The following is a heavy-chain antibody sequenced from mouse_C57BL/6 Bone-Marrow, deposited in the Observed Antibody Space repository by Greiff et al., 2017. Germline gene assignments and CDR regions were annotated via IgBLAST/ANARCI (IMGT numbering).Heavy chain of an antibody. J-gene: IGHJ3*01. CDR1: GYTFTSYW. Sequence: QVQLQQPGAELVKPGASVKVSCKASGYTFTSYWVHWVKQRPGQGLEWIGRIHPSDSATNYNQKFKSKATLTVDNYSSTAYMQLSSLTSEDSAVYYCAIFRYYGSRNPWFAYWGQGTLVTVSA. D-gene: IGHD1-1*01. CDR2: IHPSDSAT. CDR3: AIFRYYGSRNPWFAY. V-gene: IGHV1-74*01.